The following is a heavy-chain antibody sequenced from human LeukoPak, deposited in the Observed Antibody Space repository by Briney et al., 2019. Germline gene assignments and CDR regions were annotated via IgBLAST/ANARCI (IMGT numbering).Heavy chain of an antibody. J-gene: IGHJ4*02. V-gene: IGHV1-69*05. CDR1: GGTFSSYA. CDR2: IIPIFGTA. CDR3: ARVYYDSSGYYYIFDY. Sequence: SVKVSCKASGGTFSSYAISWVRQAPGQGLEWMGGIIPIFGTANYAQKFQGRVTITTDESTSTAYMGLSSLRSEDTAVYYCARVYYDSSGYYYIFDYWGQGTLVTVSS. D-gene: IGHD3-22*01.